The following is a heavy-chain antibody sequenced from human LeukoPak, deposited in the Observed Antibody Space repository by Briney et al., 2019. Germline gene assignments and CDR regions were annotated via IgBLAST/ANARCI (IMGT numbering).Heavy chain of an antibody. CDR1: DGSISSSSYY. Sequence: SETLSLTCTVSDGSISSSSYYWGWIRQPPGKGLEWIGSIYYSGSTHYNPSLKSRITISVDTSKNHFSLKLSSVTAADTAVYYCAKNETQRGWFDPWGQGTLVTVSS. D-gene: IGHD6-25*01. CDR3: AKNETQRGWFDP. CDR2: IYYSGST. J-gene: IGHJ5*02. V-gene: IGHV4-39*02.